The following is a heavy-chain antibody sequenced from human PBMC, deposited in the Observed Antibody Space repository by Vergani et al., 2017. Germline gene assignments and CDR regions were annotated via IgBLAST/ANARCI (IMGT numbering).Heavy chain of an antibody. CDR2: ISSGGGDI. D-gene: IGHD3-10*01. Sequence: VQLVESGGGVVQPGGSLRLSCAGAGFTFDTYTMAHVRPAPGKGLEWVATISSGGGDIFYADSVKGRFTISRDNSKNTLFLQMNSLKDEDTAVYYCTTAWGLYYLHGEYFQYWGRGTLVSVSS. V-gene: IGHV3-23*04. J-gene: IGHJ1*01. CDR1: GFTFDTYT. CDR3: TTAWGLYYLHGEYFQY.